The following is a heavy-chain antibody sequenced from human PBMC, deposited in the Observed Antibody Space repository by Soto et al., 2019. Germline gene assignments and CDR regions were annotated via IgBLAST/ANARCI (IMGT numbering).Heavy chain of an antibody. D-gene: IGHD6-13*01. Sequence: QPGGSLRLSCAASGFTFSSYWMHWVRQAPGKGQVWVSRINSDGSSTSYADSVKGRFTISRDNAKNTLYLQMNSLRAEDTAVYYCARDRAIAAADYYYYDGMDVWGQGTTVTVSS. J-gene: IGHJ6*02. V-gene: IGHV3-74*01. CDR1: GFTFSSYW. CDR2: INSDGSST. CDR3: ARDRAIAAADYYYYDGMDV.